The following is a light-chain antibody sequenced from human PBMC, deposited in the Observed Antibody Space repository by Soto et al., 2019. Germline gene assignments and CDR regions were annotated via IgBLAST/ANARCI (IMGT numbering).Light chain of an antibody. V-gene: IGLV2-14*01. CDR3: CSYTSSRTLV. CDR1: TSDVGAYNY. CDR2: EVS. Sequence: QSVLTQPASVSGSPGQSITISCTGSTSDVGAYNYVSWYQHHPGKAPKLMIYEVSDRPSGVSDRFSGSKSGNTASLTISGLQAEDEADYYCCSYTSSRTLVFGGGTKVTVL. J-gene: IGLJ3*02.